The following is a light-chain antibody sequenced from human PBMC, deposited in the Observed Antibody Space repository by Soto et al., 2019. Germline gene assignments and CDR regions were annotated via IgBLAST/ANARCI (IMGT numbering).Light chain of an antibody. J-gene: IGKJ1*01. CDR3: MQGTHWPRT. V-gene: IGKV2-30*01. Sequence: DVVMTQSPLSLPVTLGQPASISCRSSQSLVSSDGNTYLNWFQQRPGQSPRRLIYKVSNRDSGVPDRFSGSGLGTDFTLKISRVEAEDVGVYYCMQGTHWPRTFGQGTKVEI. CDR1: QSLVSSDGNTY. CDR2: KVS.